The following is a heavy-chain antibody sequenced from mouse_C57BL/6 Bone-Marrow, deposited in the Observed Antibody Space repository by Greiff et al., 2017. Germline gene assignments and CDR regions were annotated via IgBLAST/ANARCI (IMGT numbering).Heavy chain of an antibody. J-gene: IGHJ1*03. CDR2: IYPGGGYT. CDR3: ARFSHDGYYVYWYCDV. CDR1: GYTFTNYW. Sequence: VQLQQSGAELVRPGTSVKLSCKASGYTFTNYWIGWAKQRPGHGLEWIGDIYPGGGYTNYTEKFKGKATLTADKSSSTAYMQFSSLTSEDSAIYYGARFSHDGYYVYWYCDVWGTGTTVTVSS. V-gene: IGHV1-63*01. D-gene: IGHD2-3*01.